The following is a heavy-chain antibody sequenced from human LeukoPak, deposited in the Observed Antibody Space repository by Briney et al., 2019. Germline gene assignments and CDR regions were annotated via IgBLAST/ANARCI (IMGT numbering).Heavy chain of an antibody. CDR3: ARGRTVRNWFDP. CDR2: MNPNSGNT. D-gene: IGHD4-11*01. Sequence: ASVKVSCKASGYTFTSYDINWVRQAPGQGLEWMGWMNPNSGNTGYAQKFQGRVTMTRNTSISTAYMELSSLRSKDTAVYYCARGRTVRNWFDPWGQGTLVTVSS. V-gene: IGHV1-8*01. J-gene: IGHJ5*02. CDR1: GYTFTSYD.